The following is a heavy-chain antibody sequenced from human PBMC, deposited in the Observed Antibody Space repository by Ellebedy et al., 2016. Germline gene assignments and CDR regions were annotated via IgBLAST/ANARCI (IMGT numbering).Heavy chain of an antibody. CDR1: GFTFRNFF. Sequence: GGSLRLSXVASGFTFRNFFMSLVRQAPGGGLEWVSTISAGGDSTFSADSVKGRFTISRDNSSDTLYLQTNSLRAEDTSVYYCARTEGDYDPFRDYYYGMDVWGQGTTVTVSS. V-gene: IGHV3-23*01. D-gene: IGHD4-17*01. CDR3: ARTEGDYDPFRDYYYGMDV. J-gene: IGHJ6*02. CDR2: ISAGGDST.